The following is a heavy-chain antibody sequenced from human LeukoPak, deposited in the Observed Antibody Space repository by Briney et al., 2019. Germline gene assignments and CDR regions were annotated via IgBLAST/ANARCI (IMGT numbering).Heavy chain of an antibody. CDR3: ARGLYCGGDCYPDGFDI. J-gene: IGHJ3*02. D-gene: IGHD2-21*02. CDR2: INSSGST. CDR1: GGSITTYF. V-gene: IGHV4-59*01. Sequence: SETLSLTCTVSGGSITTYFWSWIRQAPGKGLEWIGFINSSGSTNSNPALKSRLTMSIDTSRNHFSLKLSSVTAADTAVYYCARGLYCGGDCYPDGFDIWGQGTMVTVSS.